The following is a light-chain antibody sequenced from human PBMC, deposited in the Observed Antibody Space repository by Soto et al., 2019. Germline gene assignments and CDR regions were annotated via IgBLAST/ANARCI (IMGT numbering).Light chain of an antibody. CDR2: SHN. Sequence: QLVLTQPPSASGTPGQRVTVSCSGSSANIGSNPVNWYQQLPGTAPRLLIDSHNQRPSGVPDRFSGSRSGTSASLAISGLQSEDEADYYCAAWDDSLRGRVFGTGTKLTVL. J-gene: IGLJ1*01. V-gene: IGLV1-44*01. CDR1: SANIGSNP. CDR3: AAWDDSLRGRV.